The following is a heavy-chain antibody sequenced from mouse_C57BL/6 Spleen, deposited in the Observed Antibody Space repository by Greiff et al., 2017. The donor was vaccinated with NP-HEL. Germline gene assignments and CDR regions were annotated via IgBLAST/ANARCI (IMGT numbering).Heavy chain of an antibody. D-gene: IGHD1-1*01. CDR2: IDPSDSET. V-gene: IGHV1-52*01. J-gene: IGHJ1*03. CDR1: GYTFTSYW. Sequence: VQLQQPGAELVRPGSSVKLSCKASGYTFTSYWMHWVKQRPIQGLEWIGNIDPSDSETHYNQKFKDKATLTVDKSSSTAYMQLSSLTSEDSAVYYCALITTVVATDFDVWGTGTTVTVSS. CDR3: ALITTVVATDFDV.